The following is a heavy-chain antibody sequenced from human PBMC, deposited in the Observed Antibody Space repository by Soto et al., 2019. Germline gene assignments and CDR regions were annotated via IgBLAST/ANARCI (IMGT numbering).Heavy chain of an antibody. J-gene: IGHJ3*02. Sequence: SETLSLTCTVSGGSISSYYWSWIRQPPGKGLEWIGYIYYSGSTNYNPSLKSRVTISVDTSKNQFSLKLSSVTAADTAVYYCAKGGSWSYYNAFDIWGQGTMVTVSS. CDR3: AKGGSWSYYNAFDI. CDR1: GGSISSYY. CDR2: IYYSGST. D-gene: IGHD3-10*01. V-gene: IGHV4-59*08.